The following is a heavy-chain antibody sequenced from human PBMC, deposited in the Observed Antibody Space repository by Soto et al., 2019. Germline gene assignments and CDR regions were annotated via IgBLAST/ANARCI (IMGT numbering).Heavy chain of an antibody. D-gene: IGHD3-10*01. CDR3: ARDGEGDAFDL. CDR2: IWYDGSNK. CDR1: GFTFSSYG. J-gene: IGHJ3*01. Sequence: ESGGGVVQPGRSLRLSCAASGFTFSSYGMHWVRQAPGKGLEWVAVIWYDGSNKYYADSVKGRFTISRDNSKNTLYLQMNSLRAEDTAVYYCARDGEGDAFDLWGQGTMVTVSS. V-gene: IGHV3-33*01.